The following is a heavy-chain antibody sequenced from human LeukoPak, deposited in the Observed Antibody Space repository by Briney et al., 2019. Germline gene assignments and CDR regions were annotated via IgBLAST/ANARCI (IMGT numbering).Heavy chain of an antibody. CDR1: GFAFSNYW. CDR2: IKQDGSEK. J-gene: IGHJ4*02. V-gene: IGHV3-7*01. D-gene: IGHD1-1*01. CDR3: ARSGPNDVQIKTRTYDY. Sequence: GGSLRLSCAASGFAFSNYWMTWVRQAPGKGLEWVANIKQDGSEKYHVESAQGRFITSRDNARASLYLQMNSLRLEDTAVYYCARSGPNDVQIKTRTYDYWGQGTLVIVSS.